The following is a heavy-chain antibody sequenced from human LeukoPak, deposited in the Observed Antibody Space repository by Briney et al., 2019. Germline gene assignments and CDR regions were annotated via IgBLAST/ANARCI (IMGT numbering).Heavy chain of an antibody. CDR3: ARKNYDFWSGYYKNWFDP. Sequence: SETLSLTCTVSGYSISSGYYWGWIRQPPGKGLAWIGSIYHSGSTYYNPSLKSRVTISVDTSKNQFSLKLSSVTAADTAVYYCARKNYDFWSGYYKNWFDPWGQGTLVTVSS. CDR1: GYSISSGYY. D-gene: IGHD3-3*01. J-gene: IGHJ5*02. V-gene: IGHV4-38-2*02. CDR2: IYHSGST.